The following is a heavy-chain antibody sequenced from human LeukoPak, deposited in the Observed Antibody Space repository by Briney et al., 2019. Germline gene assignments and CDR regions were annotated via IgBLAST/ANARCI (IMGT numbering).Heavy chain of an antibody. D-gene: IGHD6-13*01. V-gene: IGHV4-34*01. CDR2: INHSGST. CDR3: ARGGPGYSNFH. Sequence: PSETLSLTCAVYGGSFSGYYWSWIRQSPRKELEYIGEINHSGSTNYNPSLKSRVTISSDTSKNQFSLNLRSVTAADTAVYYCARGGPGYSNFHWGQGTLVTVSS. J-gene: IGHJ4*02. CDR1: GGSFSGYY.